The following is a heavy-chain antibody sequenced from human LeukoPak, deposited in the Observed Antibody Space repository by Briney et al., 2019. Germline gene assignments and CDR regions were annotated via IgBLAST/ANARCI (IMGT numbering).Heavy chain of an antibody. Sequence: SETLSLTCAVYGGSFSGYYWSWIRQPPGKGLEWIGEINHSGSTNYNPSLKSRVTISVDTSKNQFSLKPSSVTAADTAVYYCARGRVWGSYRQNFDYWGQGTLVTVSS. J-gene: IGHJ4*02. V-gene: IGHV4-34*01. CDR1: GGSFSGYY. CDR3: ARGRVWGSYRQNFDY. CDR2: INHSGST. D-gene: IGHD3-16*02.